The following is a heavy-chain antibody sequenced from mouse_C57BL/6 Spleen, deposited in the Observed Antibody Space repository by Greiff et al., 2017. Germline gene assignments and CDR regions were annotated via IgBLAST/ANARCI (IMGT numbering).Heavy chain of an antibody. V-gene: IGHV1-64*01. CDR2: IHPNSGRT. J-gene: IGHJ4*01. D-gene: IGHD2-3*01. Sequence: QVQLQQSGAELVKPGASVKLSCKASGYTFTSYWMHWVKQRPGQGLEWIGMIHPNSGRTNYNEKFKSKATLTVDKSSSTAYMQLSSLTSEDSAVYYCARWLLSYYAMDYWGQGTSVTVSS. CDR3: ARWLLSYYAMDY. CDR1: GYTFTSYW.